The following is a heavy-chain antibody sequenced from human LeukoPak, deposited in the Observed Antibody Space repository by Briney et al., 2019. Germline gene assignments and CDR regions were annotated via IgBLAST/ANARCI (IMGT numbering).Heavy chain of an antibody. CDR3: AEDLYYYDSRTYY. V-gene: IGHV3-23*01. D-gene: IGHD3-22*01. CDR1: GFTFSSYA. J-gene: IGHJ4*02. CDR2: ISGSGGST. Sequence: PGGSLRLSCAASGFTFSSYAMSWVRQAPGKGLEWVSGISGSGGSTYYADSVKGRFTISRDNSKNTLYLQMNSLRAEDTAVYYCAEDLYYYDSRTYYWGQGTLVTVSS.